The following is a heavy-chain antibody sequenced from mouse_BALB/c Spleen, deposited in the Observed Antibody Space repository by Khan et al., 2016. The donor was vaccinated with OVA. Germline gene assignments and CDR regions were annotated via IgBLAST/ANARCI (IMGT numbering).Heavy chain of an antibody. CDR1: GFTFSSYA. CDR3: ARGRSTTASWFAY. CDR2: ISSGGST. D-gene: IGHD1-2*01. Sequence: EVQLVESGGGLVKPGGSLKISCAASGFTFSSYAMSWVRQTPEKRLEWVASISSGGSTYYPESVKGRFTISRDNARNILYLQMSSLRSEDTAMYYCARGRSTTASWFAYWGQGTLVTVSA. J-gene: IGHJ3*01. V-gene: IGHV5-6-5*01.